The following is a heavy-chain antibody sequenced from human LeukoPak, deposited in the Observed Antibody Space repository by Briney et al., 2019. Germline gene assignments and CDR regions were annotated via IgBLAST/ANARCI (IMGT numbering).Heavy chain of an antibody. V-gene: IGHV3-23*01. CDR3: AKDRHAPGRYCSSTSCFPFDS. J-gene: IGHJ5*01. CDR1: GFAFSSYS. D-gene: IGHD2-2*01. Sequence: GGSLRLSCAASGFAFSSYSMNWVRQAPGKGLEWVSGISGSGGSTYYADSVKGRFTISRDNTKNTLYLQMNSLRAENTAVYYCAKDRHAPGRYCSSTSCFPFDSWGQGTLVTVSS. CDR2: ISGSGGST.